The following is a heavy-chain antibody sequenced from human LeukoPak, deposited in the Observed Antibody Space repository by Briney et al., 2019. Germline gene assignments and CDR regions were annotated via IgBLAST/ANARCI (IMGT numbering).Heavy chain of an antibody. D-gene: IGHD3-22*01. Sequence: GGSLRLSCAASGFTFSSYSMNWVRQAPGKGLEWVSSISSSSTYIYYADSVKGRFTISRDNAKNSLSLQMNSLRAEDTAVYYCARSLYYYDSSAAFDIWGQGTMVTVSS. CDR2: ISSSSTYI. CDR3: ARSLYYYDSSAAFDI. V-gene: IGHV3-21*01. J-gene: IGHJ3*02. CDR1: GFTFSSYS.